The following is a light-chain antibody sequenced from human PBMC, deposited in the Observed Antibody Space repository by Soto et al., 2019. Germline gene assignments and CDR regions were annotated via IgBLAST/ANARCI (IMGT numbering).Light chain of an antibody. CDR2: GAS. CDR3: QQYNNWPL. J-gene: IGKJ4*01. Sequence: EIVMTQSPATLSVSPGERATLSCRASQSVSSNLAWYQQKPGQAPRLLIYGASTRAPGIPARFSSSGSGTEFTLTISSLQSEYFAVYYCQQYNNWPLFGGGTKVEIK. V-gene: IGKV3-15*01. CDR1: QSVSSN.